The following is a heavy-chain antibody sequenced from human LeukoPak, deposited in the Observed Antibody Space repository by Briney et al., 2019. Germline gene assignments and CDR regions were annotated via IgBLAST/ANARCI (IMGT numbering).Heavy chain of an antibody. V-gene: IGHV3-53*01. J-gene: IGHJ6*03. CDR1: GITVSNNY. CDR2: IHSDGKT. D-gene: IGHD6-25*01. CDR3: AKDRLNYYYMDV. Sequence: GGSLRLSCAVSGITVSNNYMSWVRQAPGKGLEWVSVIHSDGKTYYADSVKGRFTISRDNSKNTLYLQMNSLRAEDTAVYYCAKDRLNYYYMDVWGKGTTVTISS.